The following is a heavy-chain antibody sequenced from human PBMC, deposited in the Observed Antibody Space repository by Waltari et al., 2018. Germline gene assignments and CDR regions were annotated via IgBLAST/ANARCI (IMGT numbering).Heavy chain of an antibody. J-gene: IGHJ6*02. CDR1: GDTFSSYT. V-gene: IGHV1-69*08. Sequence: QVQLVQSGAEVKKPGSSVKVSYKASGDTFSSYTISWVRQAPGQGLEWMGRIIPSLGIANYAQKFQGRVTITADKSTSTGYMELSSLRSEDTAVYYCAGEWYSSSSAGYYYYGMDVWGQGTTVTVSS. CDR3: AGEWYSSSSAGYYYYGMDV. D-gene: IGHD6-6*01. CDR2: IIPSLGIA.